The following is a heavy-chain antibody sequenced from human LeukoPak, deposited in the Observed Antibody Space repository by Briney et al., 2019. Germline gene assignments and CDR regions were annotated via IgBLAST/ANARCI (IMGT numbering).Heavy chain of an antibody. Sequence: PGGSLRLSCAASGFTFSDYGMHWVRQAPGKGLEWVALISYDGGNKFYADSVRDRFTISRGNSKNTLFLQMNSLRIEDTAVNYCAKVFEVRGARRPKDYWGQGTLVIVSS. J-gene: IGHJ4*02. D-gene: IGHD3-10*01. CDR1: GFTFSDYG. CDR2: ISYDGGNK. CDR3: AKVFEVRGARRPKDY. V-gene: IGHV3-30*18.